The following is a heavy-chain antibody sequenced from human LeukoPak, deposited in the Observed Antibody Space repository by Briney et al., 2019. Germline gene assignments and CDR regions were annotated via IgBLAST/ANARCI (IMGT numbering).Heavy chain of an antibody. J-gene: IGHJ4*02. Sequence: SETLSLTCAVYGGSFSGYYWSWIRQPPGKGLEWIGEINHSGSTNYNPSLKSRVTISVDTSKNQFSLKLSSVTAADTAVYYCASPGGGYSYGFDYWGQGTLVTVSS. V-gene: IGHV4-34*01. CDR2: INHSGST. CDR1: GGSFSGYY. D-gene: IGHD5-18*01. CDR3: ASPGGGYSYGFDY.